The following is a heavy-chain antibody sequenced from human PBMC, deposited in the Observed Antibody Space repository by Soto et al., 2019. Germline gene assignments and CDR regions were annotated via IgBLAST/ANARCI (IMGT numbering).Heavy chain of an antibody. CDR2: ISWNSGTI. CDR3: AKDMRGGCSSSRYYYGLDV. D-gene: IGHD3-10*01. CDR1: GFTFDDYA. Sequence: EVHLVESGGGLVQPGRALRLSCAASGFTFDDYAMHWVRQAPGKGLEWVSGISWNSGTIVYADSVKGRFTISRDNAKNSLYLQMNSLRGEDTALYYCAKDMRGGCSSSRYYYGLDVWGQGSTVTVSS. J-gene: IGHJ6*02. V-gene: IGHV3-9*01.